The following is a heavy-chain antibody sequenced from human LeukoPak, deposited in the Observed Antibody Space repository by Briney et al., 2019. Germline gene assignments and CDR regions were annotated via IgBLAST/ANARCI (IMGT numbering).Heavy chain of an antibody. J-gene: IGHJ4*02. D-gene: IGHD4/OR15-4a*01. CDR2: INHSGST. CDR3: ARGVPGY. CDR1: GGSISSTTYY. Sequence: PSETLSLTCSVSGGSISSTTYYWGWIRQPPGKGLEWIGEINHSGSTNYNPSLKSRVTISVDTSKNQFSLKLSSVTAADTAVYYCARGVPGYWGQGTLVTVSS. V-gene: IGHV4-39*07.